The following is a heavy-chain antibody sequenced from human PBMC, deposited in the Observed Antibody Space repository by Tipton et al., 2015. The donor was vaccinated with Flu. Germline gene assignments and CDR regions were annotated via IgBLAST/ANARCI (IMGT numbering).Heavy chain of an antibody. D-gene: IGHD6-19*01. CDR3: VGGSGWLSDH. Sequence: SLRLSCAGSGFTFSTFWMNWVRQAPGKGLEWVATIKQDGSETYYVDSVKGRFTISRDNAKNSLYLQMNNLRAEDTAVYFCVGGSGWLSDHWGQGTLAAVSS. J-gene: IGHJ4*02. V-gene: IGHV3-7*01. CDR2: IKQDGSET. CDR1: GFTFSTFW.